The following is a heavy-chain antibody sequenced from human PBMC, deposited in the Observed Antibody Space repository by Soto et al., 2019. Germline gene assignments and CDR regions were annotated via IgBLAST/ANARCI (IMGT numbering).Heavy chain of an antibody. D-gene: IGHD1-26*01. V-gene: IGHV5-10-1*01. CDR1: VYSFTSYW. CDR2: IDPSDSYT. J-gene: IGHJ4*02. Sequence: GESLKISCKGSVYSFTSYWISWVRQMPGKGLEWMGRIDPSDSYTNYSPSFQGHVTISADKSISTAYLQWSSLKASDTAMYYCARRYSGSYYVEGGFDYWGQGTLVTVSS. CDR3: ARRYSGSYYVEGGFDY.